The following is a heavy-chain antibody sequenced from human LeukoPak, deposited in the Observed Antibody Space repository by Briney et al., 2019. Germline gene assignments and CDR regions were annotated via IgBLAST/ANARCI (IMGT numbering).Heavy chain of an antibody. CDR2: IHYTGST. Sequence: SETLPLTCTVSGGSINSYYWSWIRQPPGKGLECIGYIHYTGSTNYNPSLKSRVTISVDTSKNQFSLKLSSVTAADTAVYYCARATVLLWFGELLFNYYYMDVWGKGTTVTVSS. CDR1: GGSINSYY. CDR3: ARATVLLWFGELLFNYYYMDV. D-gene: IGHD3-10*01. J-gene: IGHJ6*03. V-gene: IGHV4-59*12.